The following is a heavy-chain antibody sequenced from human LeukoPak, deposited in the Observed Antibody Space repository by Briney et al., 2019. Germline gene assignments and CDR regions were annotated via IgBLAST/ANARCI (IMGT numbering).Heavy chain of an antibody. V-gene: IGHV3-30*18. Sequence: GISLTLLCTASGFTFNRYRVLGLPRARGKGVVGVTVISYGGSNKYYADSVKGRFTISRDNSQNTLYLQMNSLRAEDTAVYYCAKVAVAGNFDYWGQGTLVTVSS. CDR3: AKVAVAGNFDY. CDR1: GFTFNRYR. CDR2: ISYGGSNK. D-gene: IGHD6-19*01. J-gene: IGHJ4*02.